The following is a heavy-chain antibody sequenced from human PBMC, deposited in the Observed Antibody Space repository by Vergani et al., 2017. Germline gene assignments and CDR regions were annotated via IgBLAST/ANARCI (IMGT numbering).Heavy chain of an antibody. CDR2: IYTSGST. CDR1: GGSISSGSYY. CDR3: ARWYSSSWFDPYYYGMDV. V-gene: IGHV4-61*02. Sequence: QVQLQESGPGLVKPSQTLSLTCTVSGGSISSGSYYWSCIRQPAGKGLEWIGRIYTSGSTNYNPSLKGRVTISVDTSKNQFSLKLSSVTAADTAVYYCARWYSSSWFDPYYYGMDVWGQGTTVTVSS. J-gene: IGHJ6*02. D-gene: IGHD6-13*01.